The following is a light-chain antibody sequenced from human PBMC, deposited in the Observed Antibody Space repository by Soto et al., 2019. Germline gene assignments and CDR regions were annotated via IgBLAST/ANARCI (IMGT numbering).Light chain of an antibody. CDR2: AAS. CDR3: QKYSSVPV. CDR1: QGIRNF. V-gene: IGKV1-27*01. Sequence: DILMTQSPPSLSASVGDRVTITCQASQGIRNFVAWYQQKPGKAPKLLIYAASTLQSGVPSRFSGSGSGTDFTLTINSLQPEDVATYYCQKYSSVPVFGPGTKVEIK. J-gene: IGKJ3*01.